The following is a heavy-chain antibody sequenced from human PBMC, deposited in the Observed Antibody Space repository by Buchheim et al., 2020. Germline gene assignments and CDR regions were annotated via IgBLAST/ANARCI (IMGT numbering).Heavy chain of an antibody. Sequence: QLQLQESGPGLVKPSETLSLTCTVSGGSISSSSYYWGWIRQPPGKGLEWIGSIYYSGSTYYNPSLNSRVTISVDTSQNQFSLKLSSVTAADTAVYYCARDLMDYYDSSGYPAPIENWFDPWGQGTL. D-gene: IGHD3-22*01. CDR1: GGSISSSSYY. V-gene: IGHV4-39*07. CDR2: IYYSGST. J-gene: IGHJ5*02. CDR3: ARDLMDYYDSSGYPAPIENWFDP.